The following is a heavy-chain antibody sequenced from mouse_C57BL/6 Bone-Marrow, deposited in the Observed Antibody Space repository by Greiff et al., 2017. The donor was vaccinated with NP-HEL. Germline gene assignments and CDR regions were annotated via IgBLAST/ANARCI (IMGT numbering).Heavy chain of an antibody. Sequence: VQLQQPGAELVMPGASVKLSCKASGYTFTSYWMHWVKQRPGQGLEWIGEIDPSDSYTNYNQKFKGKSTLTVDKSSSTAYMQLSSLTSEDSAVYYCASSEVAPHFDDWGTGTTVTVSS. V-gene: IGHV1-69*01. CDR2: IDPSDSYT. J-gene: IGHJ1*03. CDR1: GYTFTSYW. CDR3: ASSEVAPHFDD. D-gene: IGHD1-1*01.